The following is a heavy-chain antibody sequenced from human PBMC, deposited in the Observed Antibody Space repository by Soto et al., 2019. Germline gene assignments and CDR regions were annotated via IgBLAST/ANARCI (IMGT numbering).Heavy chain of an antibody. D-gene: IGHD2-15*01. Sequence: KFQGRVTITRDTSASTAYMELSSLRSEDTAVYYCARDLFRRCSGGSCYPGAFDIWGQGTMVTVSS. J-gene: IGHJ3*02. V-gene: IGHV1-3*01. CDR3: ARDLFRRCSGGSCYPGAFDI.